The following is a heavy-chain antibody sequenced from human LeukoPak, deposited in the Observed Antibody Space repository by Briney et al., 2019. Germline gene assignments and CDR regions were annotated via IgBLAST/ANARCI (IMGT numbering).Heavy chain of an antibody. CDR1: GFTFSSYA. Sequence: GGSLRLSCAASGFTFSSYAMHWVRQAPGKGLEWVAVISYDGSNKYYADSVKGRFTISRDNSKNTLYLQMNSLRAEDTAVYYCARDRAGAGTSSYYYGMDVWGQGTTATVSS. CDR2: ISYDGSNK. CDR3: ARDRAGAGTSSYYYGMDV. D-gene: IGHD6-19*01. J-gene: IGHJ6*02. V-gene: IGHV3-30-3*01.